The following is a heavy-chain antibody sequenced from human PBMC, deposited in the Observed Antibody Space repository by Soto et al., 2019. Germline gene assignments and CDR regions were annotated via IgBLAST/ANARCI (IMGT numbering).Heavy chain of an antibody. CDR3: ARDRVRSSGSYYNDNYYYGMDV. Sequence: GGSLILSCAASGFTFSSYSMNWVRQAPGKGLEWVSYISSSSSTIYYADSVKGRFTISRDNSKNTLYLQMNSLRDEDTAVYYCARDRVRSSGSYYNDNYYYGMDVWGQGTTVTVSS. CDR2: ISSSSSTI. V-gene: IGHV3-48*02. J-gene: IGHJ6*02. D-gene: IGHD3-10*01. CDR1: GFTFSSYS.